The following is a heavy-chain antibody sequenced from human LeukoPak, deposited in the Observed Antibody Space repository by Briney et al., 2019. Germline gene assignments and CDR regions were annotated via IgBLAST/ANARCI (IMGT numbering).Heavy chain of an antibody. J-gene: IGHJ4*02. Sequence: GGSLRLSCAASGFTFSSYWMSWVRQAPGKGLEWVANIKHDGSEKYYVDSVKGRLTLSRDNAKNSLYLQMNSLRAEDTAVYYCARDLYRIVVVPHYFDYWGQGTLVTVSS. D-gene: IGHD3-22*01. CDR2: IKHDGSEK. V-gene: IGHV3-7*01. CDR3: ARDLYRIVVVPHYFDY. CDR1: GFTFSSYW.